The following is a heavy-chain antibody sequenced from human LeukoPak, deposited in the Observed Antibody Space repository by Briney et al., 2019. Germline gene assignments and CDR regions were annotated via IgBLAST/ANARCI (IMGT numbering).Heavy chain of an antibody. Sequence: PGGSLRLSCAASGFTFSSYGMHWVRQAPGKGLEWVAVIWYDGSNKYYADSVKGRFTISRDNSKNTLYLQMNSLRAEDTAVYYCAKTGGQTYYDILTGYYPFDYWGQGTLVTVSS. CDR1: GFTFSSYG. J-gene: IGHJ4*02. CDR2: IWYDGSNK. D-gene: IGHD3-9*01. CDR3: AKTGGQTYYDILTGYYPFDY. V-gene: IGHV3-33*06.